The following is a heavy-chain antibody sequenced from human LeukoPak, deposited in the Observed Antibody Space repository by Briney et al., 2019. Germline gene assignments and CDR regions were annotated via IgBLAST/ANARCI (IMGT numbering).Heavy chain of an antibody. CDR3: ARDPPYYYDSSGYYPQT. CDR1: GYTFTGCY. J-gene: IGHJ5*02. D-gene: IGHD3-22*01. CDR2: INPNSGGT. Sequence: ASVKVSCKASGYTFTGCYMHWVRQAPGQGLEWMGWINPNSGGTNYAQKFQGRVTMTRDTSISTAYMELSRLRSDDTAVYYCARDPPYYYDSSGYYPQTWGQGTLVTVSS. V-gene: IGHV1-2*02.